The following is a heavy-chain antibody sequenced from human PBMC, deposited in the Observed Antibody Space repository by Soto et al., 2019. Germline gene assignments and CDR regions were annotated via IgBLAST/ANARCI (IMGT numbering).Heavy chain of an antibody. CDR3: AKDYASTWYWYFDP. D-gene: IGHD6-13*01. J-gene: IGHJ5*02. Sequence: QPGGSLRLSXAASGFSFSNFAMSWVRQAPGTGLEWVSSISGSGDKTYYLDSVKGRFTISRDNSKNTLYLHMNSLGAEDTAVYFCAKDYASTWYWYFDPWGQGTLVTVSS. V-gene: IGHV3-23*01. CDR2: ISGSGDKT. CDR1: GFSFSNFA.